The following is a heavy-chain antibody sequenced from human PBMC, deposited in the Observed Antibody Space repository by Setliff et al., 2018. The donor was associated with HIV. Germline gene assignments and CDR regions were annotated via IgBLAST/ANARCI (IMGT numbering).Heavy chain of an antibody. CDR2: IIPIFGTA. Sequence: SVKVSCKASGGTFSSYAISWVRQAPGQGLEWIGGIIPIFGTANYARKFQGRVTITTDESTGTTYMELSSLRSEDTAVYYCAREVGTYSGSYAVADGFGIWGQGTMVTVSS. J-gene: IGHJ3*02. CDR1: GGTFSSYA. D-gene: IGHD1-26*01. V-gene: IGHV1-69*05. CDR3: AREVGTYSGSYAVADGFGI.